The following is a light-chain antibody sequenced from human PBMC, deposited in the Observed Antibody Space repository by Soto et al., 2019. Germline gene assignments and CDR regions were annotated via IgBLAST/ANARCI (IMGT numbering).Light chain of an antibody. V-gene: IGKV1-39*01. CDR3: QQSYRTPLT. CDR2: AAS. CDR1: QSISSY. J-gene: IGKJ4*01. Sequence: DIPMTQSPSSLSASVGDRVTITCRASQSISSYLNWYQQKPGKAPKLLIYAASSLQSGVPSRFSGSGSGTDFTLTISSLQPEDVATYYCQQSYRTPLTFGGGTKVEIK.